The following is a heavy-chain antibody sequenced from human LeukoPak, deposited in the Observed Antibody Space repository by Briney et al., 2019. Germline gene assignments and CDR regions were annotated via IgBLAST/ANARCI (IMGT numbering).Heavy chain of an antibody. CDR1: GYSISSGYY. D-gene: IGHD2-2*01. V-gene: IGHV4-38-2*02. CDR2: IYHSGST. J-gene: IGHJ4*02. Sequence: SETLSLTCTVSGYSISSGYYWGWIRQPPGKGLEWIGRIYHSGSTYYNPSLKSRVTIPVDTSKNQFSLKLSSVTAADTAVYYCARVVVPAALAYWGQGTLVTVSS. CDR3: ARVVVPAALAY.